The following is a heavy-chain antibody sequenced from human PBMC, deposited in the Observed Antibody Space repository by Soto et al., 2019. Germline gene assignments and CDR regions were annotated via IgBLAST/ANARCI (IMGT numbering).Heavy chain of an antibody. D-gene: IGHD4-17*01. CDR2: IYYSGST. Sequence: SETLSLTCTVSGGSISSYYWSWIRQPPGKGLEWIGYIYYSGSTNYNPSLKSRVTISVDTSKNQFSLKLSSVTAADTAVYYCARRTVTTSDYYYYYMDVWGKGTTVTVSS. CDR3: ARRTVTTSDYYYYYMDV. V-gene: IGHV4-59*08. J-gene: IGHJ6*03. CDR1: GGSISSYY.